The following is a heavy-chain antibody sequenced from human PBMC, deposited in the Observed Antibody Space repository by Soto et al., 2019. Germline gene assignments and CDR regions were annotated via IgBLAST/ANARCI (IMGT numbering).Heavy chain of an antibody. V-gene: IGHV1-69*01. Sequence: QVQLVQSGAEVKKPGSSVKVSCKASGGTFSSYAISWVRQAPGQGLEWMGGIIPIFGTANYAQKFQGRVTITAYDSTGTAAMELSSLRSEDTAVYYCASQGGRGGAPHPPDYWGQGTLVTVSS. CDR1: GGTFSSYA. CDR2: IIPIFGTA. D-gene: IGHD1-26*01. CDR3: ASQGGRGGAPHPPDY. J-gene: IGHJ4*02.